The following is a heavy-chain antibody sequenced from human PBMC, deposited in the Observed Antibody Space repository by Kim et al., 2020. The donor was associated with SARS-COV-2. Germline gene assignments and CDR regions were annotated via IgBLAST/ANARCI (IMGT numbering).Heavy chain of an antibody. J-gene: IGHJ3*02. CDR3: ARDRNDFITLGAFDI. D-gene: IGHD1-1*01. Sequence: DSVKGRFTISRDNSKNTLYLQMNSLRAEDTAVYYCARDRNDFITLGAFDIWGQGTMVTVSS. V-gene: IGHV3-66*01.